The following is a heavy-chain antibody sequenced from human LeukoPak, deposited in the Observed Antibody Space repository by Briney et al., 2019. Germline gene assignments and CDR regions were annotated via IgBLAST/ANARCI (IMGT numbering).Heavy chain of an antibody. CDR2: ISWNSGSI. J-gene: IGHJ6*03. D-gene: IGHD6-25*01. V-gene: IGHV3-9*01. Sequence: GGSLRLSCAASGFTFDDYAMHWVRQAPGKGLEWVSGISWNSGSIGYADPVKGRFTISRDNAKNSLYLQMNSLRAEDTALYYCAKDGPNSSVYYYMDVWGKGTTVTVSS. CDR1: GFTFDDYA. CDR3: AKDGPNSSVYYYMDV.